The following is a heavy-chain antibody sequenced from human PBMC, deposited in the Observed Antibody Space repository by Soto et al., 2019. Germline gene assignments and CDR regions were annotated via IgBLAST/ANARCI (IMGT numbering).Heavy chain of an antibody. CDR1: GFTFSSYW. CDR3: ARVWGTGAYWYFDL. Sequence: EVQLVESGGGLVQPGGSLRLSCAASGFTFSSYWMSWVRQAPGKGLEWVANIKQDGSEKYYVDSVKGRFTISRDNAKNSLYLQMNSLRADDTAVYYCARVWGTGAYWYFDLWGRGTLVTVSS. V-gene: IGHV3-7*01. CDR2: IKQDGSEK. D-gene: IGHD2-8*02. J-gene: IGHJ2*01.